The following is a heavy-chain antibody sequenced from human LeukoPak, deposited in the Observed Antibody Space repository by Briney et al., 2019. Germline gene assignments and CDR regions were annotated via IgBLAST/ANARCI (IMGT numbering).Heavy chain of an antibody. Sequence: SVKVSCKASGGTFSSYAISWVRQAPGQGLEWMGGIIPIFGTANYAQKFQGRVTITADESTSTAYMELSSLRSGDTAVYYCARAGTMARGVIFSGYYFDYWGQGTLVTVSS. CDR3: ARAGTMARGVIFSGYYFDY. D-gene: IGHD3-10*01. V-gene: IGHV1-69*13. CDR2: IIPIFGTA. CDR1: GGTFSSYA. J-gene: IGHJ4*02.